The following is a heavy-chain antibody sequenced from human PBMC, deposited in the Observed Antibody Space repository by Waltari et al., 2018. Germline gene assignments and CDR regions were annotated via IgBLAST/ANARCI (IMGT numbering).Heavy chain of an antibody. CDR1: GYTFTAYY. CDR3: ARGLSGSYHTPIGH. Sequence: QVQLVQSGAEVKKPGASVKVSCKASGYTFTAYYIHWVRQAPGQGLEWMGWINPNSDETNYAQNFQGRATVTRDTSISTAYMELSSLISGDTAVYFCARGLSGSYHTPIGHWGQGTLVTVSS. CDR2: INPNSDET. J-gene: IGHJ4*01. D-gene: IGHD1-26*01. V-gene: IGHV1-2*02.